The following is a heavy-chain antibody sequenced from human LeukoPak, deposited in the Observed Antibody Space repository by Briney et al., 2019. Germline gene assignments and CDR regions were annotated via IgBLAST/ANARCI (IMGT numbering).Heavy chain of an antibody. CDR1: GGSISSYY. CDR2: IYYSGST. D-gene: IGHD1-14*01. V-gene: IGHV4-59*08. Sequence: SETLSLTCTVSGGSISSYYWSWIRQPPGKGLEWISYIYYSGSTNYNPSLKSRVTISVDTSKNQFSLKLSSVTAADTAVYYCARLRSAADAFDIWGQGTMVTVSS. CDR3: ARLRSAADAFDI. J-gene: IGHJ3*02.